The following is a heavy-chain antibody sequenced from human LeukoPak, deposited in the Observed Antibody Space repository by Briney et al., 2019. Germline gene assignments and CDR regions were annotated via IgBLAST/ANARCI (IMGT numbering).Heavy chain of an antibody. V-gene: IGHV3-33*01. J-gene: IGHJ6*03. CDR3: ARTYYHMDV. CDR1: GFTFSSYA. Sequence: PGGSLRLSCAASGFTFSSYAMHWVRQAPGKGLEWVAVIWYDGRNQYYAASVKGRFTISRDNSKNTLYLQMNSLRAEDTALYYCARTYYHMDVWGKGATVTVSS. CDR2: IWYDGRNQ.